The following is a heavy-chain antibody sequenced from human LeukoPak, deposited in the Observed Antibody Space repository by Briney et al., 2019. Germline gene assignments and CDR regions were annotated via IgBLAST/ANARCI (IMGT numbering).Heavy chain of an antibody. D-gene: IGHD3-3*01. J-gene: IGHJ4*02. CDR3: TTEVTIFGVVPPKSDY. CDR2: LKSKISGETT. Sequence: GGSLRLSCAASGFTFSDAWMSWVRQAPGKGLEWVGRLKSKISGETTDYAAHVEGRFTISRDDSKNTLYLQMNSLKTEDTAVYYCTTEVTIFGVVPPKSDYWGQGTLVTVSS. V-gene: IGHV3-15*01. CDR1: GFTFSDAW.